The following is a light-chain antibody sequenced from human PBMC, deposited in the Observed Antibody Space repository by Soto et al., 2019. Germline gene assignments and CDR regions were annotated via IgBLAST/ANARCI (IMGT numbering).Light chain of an antibody. CDR1: QSVSSSY. CDR3: QQRRNWPFT. Sequence: VLTQSPGTLSLSPGDRATLSCRGSQSVSSSYLAWYQQKTGQAPRILIYGESSRATGIPDRLSGSGSGTDFTLTISSLEPEDFAVFYCQQRRNWPFTCGPGTKVDIK. J-gene: IGKJ3*01. CDR2: GES. V-gene: IGKV3D-20*02.